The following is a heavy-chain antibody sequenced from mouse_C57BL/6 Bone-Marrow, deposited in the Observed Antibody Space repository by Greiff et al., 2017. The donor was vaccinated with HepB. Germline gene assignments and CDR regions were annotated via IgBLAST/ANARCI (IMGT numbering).Heavy chain of an antibody. D-gene: IGHD2-3*01. Sequence: EVKVVESGAGLVKPGGSLKLSCAASGFTFSSYAMSWVRQTPEKRLEWVAYISSGGDYIYYADTVKGRFTISRDNARNTLYLQMSSLKSEDTAMYYCTRYPGWLPNFDYWGQGTTLTVSS. CDR3: TRYPGWLPNFDY. CDR2: ISSGGDYI. V-gene: IGHV5-9-1*02. J-gene: IGHJ2*01. CDR1: GFTFSSYA.